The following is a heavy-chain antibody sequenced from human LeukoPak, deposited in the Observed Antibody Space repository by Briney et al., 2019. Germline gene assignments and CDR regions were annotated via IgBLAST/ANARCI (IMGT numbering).Heavy chain of an antibody. V-gene: IGHV4-39*07. D-gene: IGHD6-13*01. Sequence: PSETLSLTCTVSGGSISSSSYYWGWIRQPPGKGLEWIESIYYSGSTYYNPSLKSRVTISVDTSKNQFSLKLSSVTAADTAVYYCARGASSRFEHWGQGTLVTVSS. CDR3: ARGASSRFEH. CDR1: GGSISSSSYY. CDR2: IYYSGST. J-gene: IGHJ4*02.